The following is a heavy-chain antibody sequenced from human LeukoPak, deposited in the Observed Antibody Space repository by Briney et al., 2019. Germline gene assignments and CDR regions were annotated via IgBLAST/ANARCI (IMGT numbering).Heavy chain of an antibody. V-gene: IGHV1-69*04. D-gene: IGHD4-17*01. CDR3: ARAITVTLDY. Sequence: SVKVSCTASGGTFSSYAISWVRQAPGQGLEWMGRIIPILGIANYAQKFPGRVTITADKSTSTAYMELSSLRSEDTAVYYCARAITVTLDYWGQGTLVTVSS. CDR1: GGTFSSYA. CDR2: IIPILGIA. J-gene: IGHJ4*02.